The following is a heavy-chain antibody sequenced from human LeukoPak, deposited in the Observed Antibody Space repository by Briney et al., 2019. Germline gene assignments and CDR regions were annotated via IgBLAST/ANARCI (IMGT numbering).Heavy chain of an antibody. Sequence: SETLSLTCTVSGGSISNYYWSWIRQPPGKGLEWIGSIYHSGSTYYNPSLKSRVTISVDTSKNQFSLKLSSVTAADTAVYYCARSGFDEGWFDPWGQGTLVTVSS. D-gene: IGHD5-12*01. J-gene: IGHJ5*02. CDR2: IYHSGST. V-gene: IGHV4-59*08. CDR1: GGSISNYY. CDR3: ARSGFDEGWFDP.